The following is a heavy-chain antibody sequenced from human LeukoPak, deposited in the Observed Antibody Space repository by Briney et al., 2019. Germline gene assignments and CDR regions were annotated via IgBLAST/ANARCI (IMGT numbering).Heavy chain of an antibody. V-gene: IGHV4-4*07. Sequence: SETLSLTCTVSGGSISSYYWSWIRQPAGKGLEWIGRIYTSGSTNYNPSLKSRVTMSVDTSKNQFSLKLSSVTAADTAVYYCARVPNSGYDSDYFDYWGQGTLVTVSS. J-gene: IGHJ4*02. D-gene: IGHD5-12*01. CDR3: ARVPNSGYDSDYFDY. CDR2: IYTSGST. CDR1: GGSISSYY.